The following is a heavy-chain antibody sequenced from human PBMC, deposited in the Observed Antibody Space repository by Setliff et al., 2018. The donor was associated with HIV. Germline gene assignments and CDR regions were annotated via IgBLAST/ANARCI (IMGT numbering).Heavy chain of an antibody. D-gene: IGHD3-22*01. V-gene: IGHV1-2*02. Sequence: ASVKVSCKASGYTFTGYYMHWVRQAPGQGLEWMGWINPNNGGTNYAQKFQGRVTMTRDTSISTAYMELSRLRSGDTAVYYCARDYYDSSGYTFFPGLPDYWGQGTLVTVSS. CDR1: GYTFTGYY. CDR2: INPNNGGT. J-gene: IGHJ4*02. CDR3: ARDYYDSSGYTFFPGLPDY.